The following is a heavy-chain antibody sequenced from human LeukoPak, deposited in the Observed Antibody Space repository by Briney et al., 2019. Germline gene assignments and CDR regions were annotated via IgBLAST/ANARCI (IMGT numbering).Heavy chain of an antibody. D-gene: IGHD1-14*01. CDR1: GGTFSSYA. V-gene: IGHV1-69*05. CDR2: IIPIFGTA. J-gene: IGHJ4*02. Sequence: ASVKVSCKASGGTFSSYAISWVRQAPGQGLEWMGGIIPIFGTANYAQKFQGRVTITTDESTSTAYMELSSLRAEDTAVYYCARVAGQGWGPITSGVPAYLDYWGQGTLVTVSS. CDR3: ARVAGQGWGPITSGVPAYLDY.